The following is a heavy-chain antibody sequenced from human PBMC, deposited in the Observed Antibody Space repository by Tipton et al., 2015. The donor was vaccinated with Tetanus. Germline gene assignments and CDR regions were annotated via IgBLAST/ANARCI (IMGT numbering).Heavy chain of an antibody. CDR3: ARVFGDYGSGNNWFDP. Sequence: SLRLSCAASGFTVSSNYMSWVRQAPGKGLEWVSVIYSGGSTYYADSVKGRFTISRDNSKNTLYLQMNSLRAEDTAVYYCARVFGDYGSGNNWFDPWGQGTLVTVSS. CDR1: GFTVSSNY. J-gene: IGHJ5*02. V-gene: IGHV3-53*01. CDR2: IYSGGST. D-gene: IGHD3-10*01.